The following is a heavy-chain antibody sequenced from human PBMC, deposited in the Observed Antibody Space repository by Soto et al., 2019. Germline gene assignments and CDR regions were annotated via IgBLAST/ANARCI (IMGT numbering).Heavy chain of an antibody. D-gene: IGHD5-18*01. V-gene: IGHV3-11*01. J-gene: IGHJ4*02. CDR3: ARDQFDSYGPKGGLDY. CDR1: GFTFSDYY. Sequence: QVQLVESGGGLVKPGGSLRLSCAASGFTFSDYYMSWIRQAPGKGLEWVSYISSRSSTIFYADSVKGRFTISRDNVKNSLYLQMNSLRAEDTAVYYCARDQFDSYGPKGGLDYWGQGTLVTVSS. CDR2: ISSRSSTI.